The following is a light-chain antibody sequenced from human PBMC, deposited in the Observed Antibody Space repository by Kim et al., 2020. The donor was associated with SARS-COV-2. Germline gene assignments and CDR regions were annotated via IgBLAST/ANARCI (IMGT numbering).Light chain of an antibody. Sequence: PGERATLSCRASQSDSSYLAWYQQRPGQAPRLLIYDASNRATGIPARFSGSGSGTDFTLTISSLEPEDFAVYYCQQRSNWPPLTFGGGNKVDIK. CDR1: QSDSSY. CDR2: DAS. V-gene: IGKV3-11*01. J-gene: IGKJ4*01. CDR3: QQRSNWPPLT.